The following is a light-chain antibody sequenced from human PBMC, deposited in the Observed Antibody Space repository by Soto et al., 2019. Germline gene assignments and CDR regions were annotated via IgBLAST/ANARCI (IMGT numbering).Light chain of an antibody. CDR3: QQYNSYRT. CDR1: QTINRW. V-gene: IGKV1-5*01. Sequence: DVQMTQCPSTLSPFVGDRVTITCRASQTINRWLAWYQQKPGQAPKLLIFDASTLESGVPSRFSGSGSATEFTLTISSLQPDDSATYYCQQYNSYRTFCQGTTV. CDR2: DAS. J-gene: IGKJ1*01.